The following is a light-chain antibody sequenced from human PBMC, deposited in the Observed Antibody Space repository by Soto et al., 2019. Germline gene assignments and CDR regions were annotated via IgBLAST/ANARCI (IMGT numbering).Light chain of an antibody. J-gene: IGLJ2*01. CDR1: SSDIGSYDL. Sequence: QSALTQPASVSGSPEQSITISCTGASSDIGSYDLVSWYQQNPGKTPRLIIYEVNKRPWGVSNRFSGSKSGNTASLTISGLQAEDEADYYCCSYTSSNTLVFGGETQLTVL. CDR2: EVN. CDR3: CSYTSSNTLV. V-gene: IGLV2-23*02.